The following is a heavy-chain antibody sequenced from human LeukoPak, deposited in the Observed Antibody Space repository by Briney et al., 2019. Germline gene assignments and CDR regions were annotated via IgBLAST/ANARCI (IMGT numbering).Heavy chain of an antibody. CDR3: ARPFGNGWFLRDY. J-gene: IGHJ4*02. D-gene: IGHD6-19*01. V-gene: IGHV3-7*01. Sequence: PGGSLRLSCAASRFTISGFFMTWVRQAPGKGLEWVANIKEDGSEKYYVDSVRGRFTISRDNAKNSLYLQMNNLRAEDTAVYYCARPFGNGWFLRDYWGRGTLVTVSS. CDR1: RFTISGFF. CDR2: IKEDGSEK.